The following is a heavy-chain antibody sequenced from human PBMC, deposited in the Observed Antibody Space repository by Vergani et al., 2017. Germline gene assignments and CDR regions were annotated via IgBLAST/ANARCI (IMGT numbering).Heavy chain of an antibody. CDR2: ISGSGGST. CDR3: AKDLYGYYYMDV. J-gene: IGHJ6*03. CDR1: GFTFSSYA. Sequence: EVQLLESGGGLVQPGGSLRLSCAASGFTFSSYAMSWVRQAPGKGLEWVSAISGSGGSTYYADSVKGRFTISRDNSKNTLYLQMNSLRAEDTAVYYYAKDLYGYYYMDVWGKGTTVTVSS. V-gene: IGHV3-23*01. D-gene: IGHD3-16*01.